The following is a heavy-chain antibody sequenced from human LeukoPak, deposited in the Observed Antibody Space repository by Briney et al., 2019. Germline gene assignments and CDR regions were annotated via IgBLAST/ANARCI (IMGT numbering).Heavy chain of an antibody. Sequence: PGGSLRLSCAASGFTFSSYAMSWVRQAPGKGLEWVSGISGSGGSTYYADSVRGRFTISRDNSKNTLYLQMNSLRAEDTAVYYCAKNERYSSSADAFDIWGQGIMVTVSS. J-gene: IGHJ3*02. CDR2: ISGSGGST. CDR1: GFTFSSYA. D-gene: IGHD6-6*01. CDR3: AKNERYSSSADAFDI. V-gene: IGHV3-23*01.